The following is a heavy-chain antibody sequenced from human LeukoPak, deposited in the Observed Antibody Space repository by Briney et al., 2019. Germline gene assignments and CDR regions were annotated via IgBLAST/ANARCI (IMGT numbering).Heavy chain of an antibody. Sequence: GASVKVSCKAPGYTFTNYYMHWVRQAPGQGLEWMGIINPSGRSTTYVQQFQGRVTMTRDMSTSTVYMELSSLRSEDTAVYYCARDRGGSGYGTNDAFDIWGQGTMVTVSS. CDR2: INPSGRST. CDR1: GYTFTNYY. CDR3: ARDRGGSGYGTNDAFDI. V-gene: IGHV1-46*01. D-gene: IGHD6-25*01. J-gene: IGHJ3*02.